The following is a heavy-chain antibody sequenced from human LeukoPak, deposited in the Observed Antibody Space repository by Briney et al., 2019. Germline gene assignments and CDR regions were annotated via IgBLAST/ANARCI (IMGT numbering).Heavy chain of an antibody. Sequence: ASVKVSCKASGYTFTSYGISWVRQAPGQGLEWMGWVSAYNGNVDYAQKFQGRVTMTTDTSTSTAYMELRSLRSDDTAVYFCARVGAYCTGSSCFDYWGQGNLVTVSS. CDR1: GYTFTSYG. CDR2: VSAYNGNV. CDR3: ARVGAYCTGSSCFDY. V-gene: IGHV1-18*01. J-gene: IGHJ4*02. D-gene: IGHD2-8*02.